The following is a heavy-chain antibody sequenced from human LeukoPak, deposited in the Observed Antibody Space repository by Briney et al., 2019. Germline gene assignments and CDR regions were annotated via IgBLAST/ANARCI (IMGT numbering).Heavy chain of an antibody. CDR1: GVTFSNYG. V-gene: IGHV1-69*04. D-gene: IGHD2-15*01. J-gene: IGHJ3*02. Sequence: SVKVSCKASGVTFSNYGINWVRQAPGQGLEWMGRIIPILGKANYAQKFQGRVTIIADKSTSTVDVELSSLRSEDTAVYYCARDNCGPVGSTSDSCYVSHDPFDIWGQGTMVTVSS. CDR3: ARDNCGPVGSTSDSCYVSHDPFDI. CDR2: IIPILGKA.